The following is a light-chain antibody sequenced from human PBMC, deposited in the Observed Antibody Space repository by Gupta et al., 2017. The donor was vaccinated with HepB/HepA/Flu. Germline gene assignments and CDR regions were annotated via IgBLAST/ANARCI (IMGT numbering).Light chain of an antibody. CDR1: SSNIGRNY. J-gene: IGLJ2*01. Sequence: QSVLTQPPSASGTPGQRVTISCSGSSSNIGRNYVYWYQQLPGTAPKLLIYRNNQRPSGVPDRFSGSKSGTSASLAISGLRSEDEADYYCAACDDSLTGRVFGGGTKLTVL. CDR3: AACDDSLTGRV. V-gene: IGLV1-47*01. CDR2: RNN.